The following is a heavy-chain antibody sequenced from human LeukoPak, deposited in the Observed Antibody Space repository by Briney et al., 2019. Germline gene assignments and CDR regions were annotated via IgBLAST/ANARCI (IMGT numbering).Heavy chain of an antibody. CDR1: GYTFTGYY. J-gene: IGHJ1*01. CDR3: ARGPIAVAAGVFQH. V-gene: IGHV1-2*02. CDR2: INPNSGGT. D-gene: IGHD6-19*01. Sequence: GASVKVSCKASGYTFTGYYMHWVRQAPGQWLEWMGWINPNSGGTNYAQKFQGRVTMTRDTTISTAYMELSRLRSDDTAVYYCARGPIAVAAGVFQHWGQGTLVTVSS.